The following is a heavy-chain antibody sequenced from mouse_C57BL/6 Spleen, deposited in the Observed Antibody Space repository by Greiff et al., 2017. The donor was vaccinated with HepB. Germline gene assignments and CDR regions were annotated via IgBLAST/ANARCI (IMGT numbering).Heavy chain of an antibody. V-gene: IGHV2-9-1*01. CDR2: IWTGGGT. Sequence: VKLMESGPGLVAPSQSLSITCTVSGFSLTSYAISWVRQPPGKGLEWLGVIWTGGGTNYNSALKSRLSISKDNSKSQVFLKMNSLQTDDTARYYCARENDGYPYYFDYWGQGTTLTVSS. CDR3: ARENDGYPYYFDY. J-gene: IGHJ2*01. CDR1: GFSLTSYA. D-gene: IGHD2-3*01.